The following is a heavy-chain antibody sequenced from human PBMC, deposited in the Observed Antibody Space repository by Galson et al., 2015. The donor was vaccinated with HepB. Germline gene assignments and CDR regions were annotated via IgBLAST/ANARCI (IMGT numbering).Heavy chain of an antibody. V-gene: IGHV6-1*01. CDR2: TYYRSKWYN. CDR3: AREVTGYSYGPSYYYGMDV. D-gene: IGHD5-18*01. Sequence: CAISGDSVSSNNAAWNWIRQSPSRGLEWLGRTYYRSKWYNDYAVSVKSRMTINPDTSKNQFSLQLNSVTPEDTAVYYCAREVTGYSYGPSYYYGMDVWGQGTTVTVSS. J-gene: IGHJ6*02. CDR1: GDSVSSNNAA.